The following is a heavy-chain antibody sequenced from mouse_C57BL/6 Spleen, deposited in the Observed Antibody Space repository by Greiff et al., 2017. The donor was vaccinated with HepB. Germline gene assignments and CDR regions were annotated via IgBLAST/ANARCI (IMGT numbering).Heavy chain of an antibody. CDR1: GYTFTSYW. V-gene: IGHV1-74*01. CDR2: IHPSDSDT. Sequence: QVQLQQPGAELVKPGASVKVSCKASGYTFTSYWVHWVKQRPGQGLEWIGRIHPSDSDTNYNQKFKGKATLTVDKSSSTAYMQLSSLTSEDSAVYYCASLVYYGYDDYAMDYWGQGTSFTVSS. D-gene: IGHD2-2*01. J-gene: IGHJ4*01. CDR3: ASLVYYGYDDYAMDY.